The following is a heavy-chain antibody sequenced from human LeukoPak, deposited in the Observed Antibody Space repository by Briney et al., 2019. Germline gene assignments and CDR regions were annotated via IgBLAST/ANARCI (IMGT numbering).Heavy chain of an antibody. CDR1: GGSISSGGYY. D-gene: IGHD2-8*01. Sequence: SQTLSLTCTVSGGSISSGGYYWSWIRQPPGKGLEWIGYIYHRGSTYYNPSLKSRVTISVDRSKNQFSLKLSSVTAADTAVYYCARGMAYFDYWGQGTLVTVSS. V-gene: IGHV4-30-2*01. CDR2: IYHRGST. CDR3: ARGMAYFDY. J-gene: IGHJ4*02.